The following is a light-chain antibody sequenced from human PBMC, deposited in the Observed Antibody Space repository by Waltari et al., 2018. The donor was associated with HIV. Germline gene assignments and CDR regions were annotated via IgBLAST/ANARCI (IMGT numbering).Light chain of an antibody. CDR1: QSISSSY. J-gene: IGKJ3*01. V-gene: IGKV3-20*01. Sequence: EIVLTQSPGTLSLSPGERATLSCRASQSISSSYLAWYQQKPGQAPRLLLYGASSRATGIPDTFSGSASGTDFTLTISRLEPEDFAVYYCQQYGDSPRFGPGTRVDV. CDR2: GAS. CDR3: QQYGDSPR.